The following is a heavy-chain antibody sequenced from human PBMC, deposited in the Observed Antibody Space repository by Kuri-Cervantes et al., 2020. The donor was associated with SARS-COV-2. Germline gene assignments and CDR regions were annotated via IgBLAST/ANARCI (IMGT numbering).Heavy chain of an antibody. CDR1: GGPISSFY. D-gene: IGHD1-26*01. V-gene: IGHV4-59*01. CDR3: ARDNVLYSGSGSDL. J-gene: IGHJ5*02. Sequence: SETLSLTCTVSGGPISSFYWSWIRQPPGKGLEWIGYFYHSGITNYDPSLKSRVTISGDTSKNQLSLKLTSVTAADTAVYYCARDNVLYSGSGSDLWGQGTLVTVSS. CDR2: FYHSGIT.